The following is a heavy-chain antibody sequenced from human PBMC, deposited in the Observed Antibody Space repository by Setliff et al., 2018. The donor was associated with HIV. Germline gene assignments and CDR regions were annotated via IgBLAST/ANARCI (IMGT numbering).Heavy chain of an antibody. CDR2: IYYSGST. CDR1: GGSISNYY. V-gene: IGHV4-59*08. Sequence: PSETLSLTCTVSGGSISNYYWSWIRQPPGKGLEWIGYIYYSGSTNYNPSLKSRVTISVDTSKNQFSLKLSSVTAADTAVYYCARAAEPSTYYDFWSGPGAYYYYMDVWGKGTTVTVSS. CDR3: ARAAEPSTYYDFWSGPGAYYYYMDV. J-gene: IGHJ6*03. D-gene: IGHD3-3*01.